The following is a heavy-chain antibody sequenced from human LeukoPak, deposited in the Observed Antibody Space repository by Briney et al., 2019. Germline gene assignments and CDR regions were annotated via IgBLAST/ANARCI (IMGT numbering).Heavy chain of an antibody. CDR3: ARGPFWSGYLDV. CDR2: INPNSGGT. CDR1: GYTFTGYY. V-gene: IGHV1-2*02. D-gene: IGHD3-3*01. J-gene: IGHJ6*04. Sequence: ASVKVPCKASGYTFTGYYMHWVRQAPGQGLEWMGWINPNSGGTNYAQKFQGRVTMTRDTSISTAYMELSRLRSDDTAVYYCARGPFWSGYLDVWGKGTTVTVSS.